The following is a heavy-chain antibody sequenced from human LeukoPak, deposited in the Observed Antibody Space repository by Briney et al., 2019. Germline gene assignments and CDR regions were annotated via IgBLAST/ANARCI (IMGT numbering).Heavy chain of an antibody. J-gene: IGHJ4*02. CDR2: IKSQTDGGTT. CDR3: TTGTWIQLWLADY. CDR1: GFTFTNAC. D-gene: IGHD5-18*01. Sequence: GGSPRLSCKGSGFTFTNACMSWVRLAPGKGLEWVGHIKSQTDGGTTDYAAPVKGRFTISRDDSKNTLYLQLNSLKTEDTAVYYCTTGTWIQLWLADYWGQGTLVTVSS. V-gene: IGHV3-15*01.